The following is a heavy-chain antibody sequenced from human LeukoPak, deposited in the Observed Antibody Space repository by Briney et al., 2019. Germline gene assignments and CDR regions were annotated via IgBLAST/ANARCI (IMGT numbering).Heavy chain of an antibody. J-gene: IGHJ6*03. V-gene: IGHV3-23*01. CDR3: AKGGGAAYYYYMDV. Sequence: GGSLRLSCAASGFTFSNYAMTWVRQAPGKGLEWVSSITGSGGSTYYADSVKGRFTISRDSSKNTLYLHMNGLRAEDTAVYYCAKGGGAAYYYYMDVWGKGTTVTVSS. CDR1: GFTFSNYA. D-gene: IGHD1-26*01. CDR2: ITGSGGST.